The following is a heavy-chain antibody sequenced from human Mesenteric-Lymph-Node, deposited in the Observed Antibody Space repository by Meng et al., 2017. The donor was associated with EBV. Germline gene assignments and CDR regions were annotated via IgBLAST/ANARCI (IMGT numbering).Heavy chain of an antibody. CDR3: AKRSGATETVDY. V-gene: IGHV3-30*18. CDR2: ILSDGRDK. Sequence: QVQLVESGGGVVQPGRSLRLSCEVSGFTFSVYGMHWVRQAPGKGLEWVGVILSDGRDKYSTDSVKGRFTISRDNSKNMLFLQMNNLTPEDTAVYYCAKRSGATETVDYWGQGTLVTVSS. CDR1: GFTFSVYG. D-gene: IGHD1-26*01. J-gene: IGHJ4*02.